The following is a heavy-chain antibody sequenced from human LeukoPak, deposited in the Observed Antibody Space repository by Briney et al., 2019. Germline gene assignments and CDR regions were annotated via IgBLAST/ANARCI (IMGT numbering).Heavy chain of an antibody. CDR1: GVSVSGYY. J-gene: IGHJ4*02. V-gene: IGHV4-34*01. D-gene: IGHD2-8*01. Sequence: PETLSLTCAVHGVSVSGYYWSWIRQSPGKGLEWIGEIYHSGYTNYNPSLKRRVTISAATSENQLSLRLTSVTAADTAVYYCARMRCGHTDNICYNYWGQGTLVTVSS. CDR3: ARMRCGHTDNICYNY. CDR2: IYHSGYT.